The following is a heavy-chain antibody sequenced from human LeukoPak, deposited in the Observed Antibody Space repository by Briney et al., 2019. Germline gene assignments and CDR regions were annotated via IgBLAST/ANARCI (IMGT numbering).Heavy chain of an antibody. J-gene: IGHJ5*02. CDR3: ARLTGTTEGLPDWFDP. CDR2: IYYSGRT. V-gene: IGHV4-59*01. Sequence: SETLSLTCTVSGASISNYYWSWIRQPPGKVLDYIGYIYYSGRTNYSPSLESRVTISVDTSRNQFSLRLSSVTAADTAVYYCARLTGTTEGLPDWFDPWGQGILVTVSS. CDR1: GASISNYY. D-gene: IGHD1-20*01.